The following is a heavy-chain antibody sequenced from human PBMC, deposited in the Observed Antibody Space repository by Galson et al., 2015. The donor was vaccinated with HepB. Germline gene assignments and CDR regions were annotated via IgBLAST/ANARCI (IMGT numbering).Heavy chain of an antibody. CDR1: GDSVSSNSAV. V-gene: IGHV6-1*01. CDR2: THYRSKWYD. CDR3: TRGFRSAVDY. J-gene: IGHJ4*02. D-gene: IGHD3-10*01. Sequence: CAISGDSVSSNSAVWIWIRQSPSRGLEWLGRTHYRSKWYDDYAVSVQSRITINPDTSKNQFSLQLRSVTPEDTGVYYCTRGFRSAVDYWGQGTLVTVSS.